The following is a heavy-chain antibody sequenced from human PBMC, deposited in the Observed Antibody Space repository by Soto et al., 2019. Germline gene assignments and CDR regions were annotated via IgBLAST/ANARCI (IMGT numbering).Heavy chain of an antibody. CDR2: ISSSSSTI. D-gene: IGHD6-6*01. CDR1: GFTFSSYS. Sequence: EVQLVESGGGLVQPGGSLRLSCAASGFTFSSYSMNWVRQAPGKGLEWVSYISSSSSTIYYADSVKGRFTISRDNAKNSLYLQMNSLRDEDTAVYYCARDLQYSSSSRRYFDYWGQGTLVTVSS. CDR3: ARDLQYSSSSRRYFDY. J-gene: IGHJ4*02. V-gene: IGHV3-48*02.